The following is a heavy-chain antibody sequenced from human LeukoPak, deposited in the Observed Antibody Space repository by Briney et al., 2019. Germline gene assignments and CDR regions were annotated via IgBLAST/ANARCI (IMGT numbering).Heavy chain of an antibody. J-gene: IGHJ5*02. D-gene: IGHD6-13*01. CDR1: GFTFSSDS. Sequence: GGSLRLSCAASGFTFSSDSMKWGRQAPAKGLEWVSSISCSSSYIYYADSVKSRFTISRDNSKNPLYLQMNRLRAEDTAVYYCARGPCKAYSSSWYIGWFDPWGQGTLVTVSS. CDR3: ARGPCKAYSSSWYIGWFDP. CDR2: ISCSSSYI. V-gene: IGHV3-21*01.